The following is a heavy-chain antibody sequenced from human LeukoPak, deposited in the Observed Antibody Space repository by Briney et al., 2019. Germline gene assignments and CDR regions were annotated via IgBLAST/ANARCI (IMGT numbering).Heavy chain of an antibody. V-gene: IGHV4-4*02. CDR2: IYHSGST. CDR1: GGSISSSNW. Sequence: SETLSLTCAVSGGSISSSNWWSWVRQPPGKGLEWIGEIYHSGSTNYNPSLKSRVTISVDTSKNQFSLKLSSVTAADTAVYYCARGGCSGGSCYSDYYYGMDVWGQGTTVTVSS. CDR3: ARGGCSGGSCYSDYYYGMDV. J-gene: IGHJ6*02. D-gene: IGHD2-15*01.